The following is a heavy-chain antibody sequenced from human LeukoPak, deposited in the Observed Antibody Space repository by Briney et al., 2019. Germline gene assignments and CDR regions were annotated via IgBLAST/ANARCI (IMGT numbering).Heavy chain of an antibody. CDR1: GGSISSYY. V-gene: IGHV4-4*07. Sequence: PSETLSLTCTVSGGSISSYYWSWIRQPAGKGLEWIGRIYTSGSTNYNPSLKSRVTMSVDTSRNQFSLKLSSVTAADTAVYYCAKEIDGGAAAGTTVDWGQGTLVTVSS. J-gene: IGHJ4*02. CDR3: AKEIDGGAAAGTTVD. D-gene: IGHD6-13*01. CDR2: IYTSGST.